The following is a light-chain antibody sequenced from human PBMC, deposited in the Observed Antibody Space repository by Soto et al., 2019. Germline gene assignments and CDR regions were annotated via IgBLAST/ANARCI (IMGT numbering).Light chain of an antibody. CDR1: SSDVGGYNY. V-gene: IGLV2-14*03. J-gene: IGLJ1*01. CDR2: DVS. Sequence: QSVLTQPASVSGSPGQSITISRTGNSSDVGGYNYVSWYQQHPGKVPKLMIYDVSNRPSGVSYRFSGSKSGNTASLTISGLQADDEADYYCSSYTSSSTRVFGTGTKVTVL. CDR3: SSYTSSSTRV.